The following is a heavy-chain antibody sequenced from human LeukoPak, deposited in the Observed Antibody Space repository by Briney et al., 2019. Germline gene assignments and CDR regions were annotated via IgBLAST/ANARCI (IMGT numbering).Heavy chain of an antibody. V-gene: IGHV4-34*01. D-gene: IGHD3-10*01. CDR2: INHSGST. Sequence: SETLSLTCAVYGGSFSGYYWSWIRQPPGKGLEWIGEINHSGSTNYNPSLKSRVTISVDTSKNQSSLKLSSVTAADTAVYYCARGARYYGSGSHDYWGQGTLVTVSS. CDR3: ARGARYYGSGSHDY. CDR1: GGSFSGYY. J-gene: IGHJ4*02.